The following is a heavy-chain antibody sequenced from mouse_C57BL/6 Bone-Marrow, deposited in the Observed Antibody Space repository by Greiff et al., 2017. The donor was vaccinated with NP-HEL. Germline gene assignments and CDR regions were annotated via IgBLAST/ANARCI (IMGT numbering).Heavy chain of an antibody. V-gene: IGHV5-12*01. Sequence: EVMLVESGGGLVQPGGSLKLSCAASGFTFSDYYMYWVRQTPEKRLEWVAYISNGGGSTYYPDTVKGRFTISGDNAKNTLYLQMSRLKSEDTAMYYCARRGLRDWYFDVWGKGTTVTVSS. D-gene: IGHD2-4*01. CDR3: ARRGLRDWYFDV. J-gene: IGHJ1*03. CDR1: GFTFSDYY. CDR2: ISNGGGST.